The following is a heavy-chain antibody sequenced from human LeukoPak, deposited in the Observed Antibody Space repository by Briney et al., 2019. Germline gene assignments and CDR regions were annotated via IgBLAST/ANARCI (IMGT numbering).Heavy chain of an antibody. CDR3: AREFVRLPGDSSSPDAFDI. J-gene: IGHJ4*02. Sequence: ASVKVSCKASGYTFTSYAMNWVRQAPGQGLEWMGWINTNTGNPTYAQGFTGRFVFSLDTSVSTAYLQISSLKAEDTAVYYCAREFVRLPGDSSSPDAFDIWGQGTLVTVSS. CDR1: GYTFTSYA. CDR2: INTNTGNP. V-gene: IGHV7-4-1*02. D-gene: IGHD6-13*01.